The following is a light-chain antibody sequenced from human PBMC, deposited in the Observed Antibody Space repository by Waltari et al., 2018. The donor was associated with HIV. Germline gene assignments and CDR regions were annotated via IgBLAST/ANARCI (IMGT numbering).Light chain of an antibody. Sequence: DIQMTQSPSSLSPSVGDRVTITCQASQDITNYLNWYQQKPGKAPKRLIFDASNLERGVPSRFSGSGSGTDFTFTISSLQPEDVATYFCQQYDNRFTFGPGTRVDLK. CDR1: QDITNY. CDR3: QQYDNRFT. CDR2: DAS. V-gene: IGKV1-33*01. J-gene: IGKJ3*01.